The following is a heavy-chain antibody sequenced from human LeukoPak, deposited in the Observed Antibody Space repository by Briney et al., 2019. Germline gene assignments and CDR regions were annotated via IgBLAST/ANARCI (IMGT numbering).Heavy chain of an antibody. D-gene: IGHD3-10*01. Sequence: PGGCLRLSCAPSGLTFHDYGMGRVRPAPGKGLEWDSGINWTGGSTGYADSVKGRFTISRDNAKNSLYLQMNSLRAEDTALYYCAIVGGGAFDIWGQGTMVTVSS. V-gene: IGHV3-20*04. J-gene: IGHJ3*02. CDR2: INWTGGST. CDR3: AIVGGGAFDI. CDR1: GLTFHDYG.